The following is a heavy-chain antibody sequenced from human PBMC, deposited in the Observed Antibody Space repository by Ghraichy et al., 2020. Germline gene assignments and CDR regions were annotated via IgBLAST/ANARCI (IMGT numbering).Heavy chain of an antibody. CDR3: ARDFGYCTSTNCYSVYDY. CDR1: GFAFSSYW. Sequence: GGSLRLSCAASGFAFSSYWMAWVRQAPGKGLDWVANIKTDGGEKNYADSVKGRFTISRDNPKNSLYLQMNSLRAEDTAVYYCARDFGYCTSTNCYSVYDYWGQGTLVTVSS. J-gene: IGHJ4*02. V-gene: IGHV3-7*01. D-gene: IGHD2-2*03. CDR2: IKTDGGEK.